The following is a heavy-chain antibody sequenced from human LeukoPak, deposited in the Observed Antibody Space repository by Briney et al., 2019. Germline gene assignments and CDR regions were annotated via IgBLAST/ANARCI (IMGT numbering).Heavy chain of an antibody. V-gene: IGHV4-61*02. CDR3: ARAVWFGESEWLTNYYYYYMDV. Sequence: SQTLSLTCTVSGGSISSGSYYWSWIRQPAGKGLEWIGRIYTSGSTNYNPSLKSRVTISVDTSKNQFSLKLSSVAAADTAVYYCARAVWFGESEWLTNYYYYYMDVWGKGTSVTVSS. CDR2: IYTSGST. D-gene: IGHD3-10*01. J-gene: IGHJ6*03. CDR1: GGSISSGSYY.